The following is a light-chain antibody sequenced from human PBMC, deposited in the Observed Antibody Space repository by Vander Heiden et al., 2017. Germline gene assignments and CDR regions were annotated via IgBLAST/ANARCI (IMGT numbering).Light chain of an antibody. CDR2: WAS. CDR3: QQYYSTPQLT. V-gene: IGKV4-1*01. Sequence: DIVVTQAADSLAVTLGEKATINCKSSQSVLYSSNNKNYLAWYQQKPGQPPKLLIYWASTRESGVPDRFSGSGSGTDFTLTISSLQAEDVAVYYCQQYYSTPQLTFGGGTKVEIK. J-gene: IGKJ4*01. CDR1: QSVLYSSNNKNY.